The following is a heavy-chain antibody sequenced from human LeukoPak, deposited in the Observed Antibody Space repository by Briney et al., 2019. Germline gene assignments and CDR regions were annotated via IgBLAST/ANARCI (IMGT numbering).Heavy chain of an antibody. CDR1: GGTFSSYA. V-gene: IGHV1-2*02. Sequence: GSSVKVSCKASGGTFSSYAISWVRQAPGQGLEWMGWINPNSGGTNYAQKFQGRVTMTRDTSISTAYMELSRLRSDDTAVYYCAREVGYGKPNWFDPWGQGTLVTVSS. J-gene: IGHJ5*02. CDR2: INPNSGGT. CDR3: AREVGYGKPNWFDP. D-gene: IGHD5-12*01.